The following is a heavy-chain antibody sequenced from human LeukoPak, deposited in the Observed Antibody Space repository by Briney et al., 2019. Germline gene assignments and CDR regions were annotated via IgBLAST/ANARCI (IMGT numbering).Heavy chain of an antibody. Sequence: SVKVSCKASGYTFTSYGISWVRQAPGQGLEWMGGIIPIFGTANYAQKFQGRVTITADESTSTAYMELSSLRSEDTAVYYCAREDGYSSSSPGAFDIWGQGTMVTVSS. D-gene: IGHD6-13*01. V-gene: IGHV1-69*13. CDR2: IIPIFGTA. J-gene: IGHJ3*02. CDR1: GYTFTSYG. CDR3: AREDGYSSSSPGAFDI.